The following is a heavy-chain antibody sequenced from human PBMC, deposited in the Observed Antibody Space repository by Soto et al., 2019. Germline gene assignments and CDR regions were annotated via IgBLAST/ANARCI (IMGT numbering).Heavy chain of an antibody. Sequence: QVQLVESGGGVVQPGRSLRLSCAASGFTFSSYGMHWVRQAPGKGLEWVAVISSDGSNKYYADSVKGRFTISRDNSKNTLYLQMNSLRAEDTAVYYCAKDGTTTDFDYWGQGTLVTVSS. J-gene: IGHJ4*02. D-gene: IGHD4-17*01. V-gene: IGHV3-30*18. CDR3: AKDGTTTDFDY. CDR1: GFTFSSYG. CDR2: ISSDGSNK.